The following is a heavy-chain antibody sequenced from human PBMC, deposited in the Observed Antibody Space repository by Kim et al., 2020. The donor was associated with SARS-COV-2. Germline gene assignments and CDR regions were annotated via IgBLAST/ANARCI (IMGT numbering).Heavy chain of an antibody. Sequence: YADSVKGRFTISRDKSKSTLYLQMNSLRADDTAVYYCAKGYGRGWAFDYWGQGSLVTVSS. D-gene: IGHD6-19*01. V-gene: IGHV3-23*01. J-gene: IGHJ4*02. CDR3: AKGYGRGWAFDY.